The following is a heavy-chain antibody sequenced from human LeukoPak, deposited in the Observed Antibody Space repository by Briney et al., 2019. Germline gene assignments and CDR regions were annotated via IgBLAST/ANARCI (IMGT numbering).Heavy chain of an antibody. CDR2: IYHSGST. CDR1: GGSISSGGYS. Sequence: PSETLSLTCAVSGGSISSGGYSWSWIRQPPGKGLAWIGYIYHSGSTYYNPSLKSRVTISVDRSKNQFSLKLSSVTAADTAVYYCARGGPAALNWFDPWGQGTLVTVSS. D-gene: IGHD2-2*01. CDR3: ARGGPAALNWFDP. V-gene: IGHV4-30-2*01. J-gene: IGHJ5*02.